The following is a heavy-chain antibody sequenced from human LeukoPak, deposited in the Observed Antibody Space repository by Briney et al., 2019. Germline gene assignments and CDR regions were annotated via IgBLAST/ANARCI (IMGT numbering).Heavy chain of an antibody. CDR3: ASGVWGSYRYTGRDY. CDR2: VSDIGGKT. V-gene: IGHV3-23*01. D-gene: IGHD3-16*02. J-gene: IGHJ4*02. Sequence: PGGSLRLSCAASGFTFSNYAMSWVRQAPGKGLEWVSDVSDIGGKTSYADSVMGRFTISRDNSQNTLYLQMNSLRAEDTAVYYCASGVWGSYRYTGRDYWGQGTLVTVSS. CDR1: GFTFSNYA.